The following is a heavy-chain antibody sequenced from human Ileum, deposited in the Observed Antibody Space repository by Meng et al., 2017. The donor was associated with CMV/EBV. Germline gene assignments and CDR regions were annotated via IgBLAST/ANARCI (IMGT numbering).Heavy chain of an antibody. Sequence: QRQLKECVPVLLKTSGPLSLTCYFSGGSISNSYWSWIRQPAGQGLEWIAHIYTSGTTNYNPSLKSRVTMSVDTSRNQFSLKLTSVTAADTAVYYCARNYGSGNWNFFHYWGQGTLVTVSS. J-gene: IGHJ4*02. CDR3: ARNYGSGNWNFFHY. V-gene: IGHV4-4*07. CDR1: GGSISNSY. CDR2: IYTSGTT. D-gene: IGHD3-10*01.